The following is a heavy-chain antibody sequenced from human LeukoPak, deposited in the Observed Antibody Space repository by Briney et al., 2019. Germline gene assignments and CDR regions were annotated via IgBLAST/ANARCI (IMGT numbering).Heavy chain of an antibody. V-gene: IGHV3-21*04. J-gene: IGHJ4*02. CDR1: GFTFSSYS. CDR3: ARIYYDFWSGYYTPRYFDY. CDR2: ISSSSSYI. Sequence: GGSLRLSCAASGFTFSSYSMNWVRQAPGKGLEWVSSISSSSSYIYYADSVKGRFTISRDNAKNSLYLQMNSLRAEDTAVYYCARIYYDFWSGYYTPRYFDYWGQGTLVTVSS. D-gene: IGHD3-3*01.